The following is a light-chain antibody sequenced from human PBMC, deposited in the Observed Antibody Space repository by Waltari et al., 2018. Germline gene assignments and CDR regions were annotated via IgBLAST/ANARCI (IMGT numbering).Light chain of an antibody. CDR1: RDIRNC. Sequence: DIQLTQSPFFLSASVGDRVTFTCRASRDIRNCLAWYQQKSGKAPKLLIFVASTLHSGVPSRFSGSGSGTEFTLTISSQQPEVLATYYCQQPPGTCGGGTKVEIK. CDR3: QQPPGT. V-gene: IGKV1-9*01. J-gene: IGKJ4*01. CDR2: VAS.